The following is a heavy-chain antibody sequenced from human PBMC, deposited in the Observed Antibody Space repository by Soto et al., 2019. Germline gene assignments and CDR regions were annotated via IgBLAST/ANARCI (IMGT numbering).Heavy chain of an antibody. V-gene: IGHV1-69*11. CDR3: ARWPQPRYTADPYAVDV. CDR1: GGTFSSSG. J-gene: IGHJ6*02. D-gene: IGHD3-16*02. CDR2: IVPSLDTT. Sequence: SVKVSCKASGGTFSSSGFSWVRQAPGRGLEWMGMIVPSLDTTNYAQKFQARVTITADEVTSTAYMELRSLRSEDTAVYYCARWPQPRYTADPYAVDVWGQGTRVTVSS.